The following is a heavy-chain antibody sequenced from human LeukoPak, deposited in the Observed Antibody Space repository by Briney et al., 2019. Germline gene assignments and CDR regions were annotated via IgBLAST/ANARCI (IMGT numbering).Heavy chain of an antibody. D-gene: IGHD6-13*01. Sequence: GASVKVSCKASGYTFTGYYMHWVRQAPGQGLEWMGWINTNTGNPTYAQGFTGRFVFSLDTSVSTAYLQISSLKAEDTAVYYCARDISSSWPYYYYGMDVWGQGTTVTVSS. CDR3: ARDISSSWPYYYYGMDV. V-gene: IGHV7-4-1*02. CDR2: INTNTGNP. J-gene: IGHJ6*02. CDR1: GYTFTGYY.